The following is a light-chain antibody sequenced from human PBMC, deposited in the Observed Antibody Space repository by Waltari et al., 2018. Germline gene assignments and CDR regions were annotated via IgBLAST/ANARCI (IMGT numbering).Light chain of an antibody. CDR1: QSLLSSPNNKNY. V-gene: IGKV4-1*01. J-gene: IGKJ4*01. CDR3: QQANSFPLT. CDR2: WAS. Sequence: DIVMTQSPDSLAVSLGERATINCKSSQSLLSSPNNKNYLAWHQQKPGQPPKLLIFWASTRESGVPDRFSGSGSGTDFTLTISTLQPEDFAIYYCQQANSFPLTFGGGTKVEIK.